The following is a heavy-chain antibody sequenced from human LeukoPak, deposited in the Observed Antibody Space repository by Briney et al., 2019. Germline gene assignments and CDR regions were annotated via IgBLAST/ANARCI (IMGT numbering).Heavy chain of an antibody. CDR1: GFSFSSYS. Sequence: GGSLRLSCAASGFSFSSYSMSWVRQAPGKGLEWLSYISATSSSIYYADSAKGRFTISRDNAQNSLYLQMSSLRAEDTAVYYCARTRSGFYFDNWGQGTLVTVSS. V-gene: IGHV3-48*01. J-gene: IGHJ4*02. CDR3: ARTRSGFYFDN. CDR2: ISATSSSI. D-gene: IGHD3-3*01.